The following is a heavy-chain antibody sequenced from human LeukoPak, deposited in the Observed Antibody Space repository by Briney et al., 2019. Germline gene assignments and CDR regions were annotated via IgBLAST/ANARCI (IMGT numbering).Heavy chain of an antibody. CDR3: ARAGYSSSSLDY. J-gene: IGHJ4*02. CDR1: GFTFSNYA. Sequence: GGSLRLSCAASGFTFSNYAMHWVRQAPGKGLQYVSDISSNGGSTYYADSVKGRFTISRDNSKNTLYLQMNSLRAEDTAVYYCARAGYSSSSLDYWGQGTLVTVSS. V-gene: IGHV3-64*04. CDR2: ISSNGGST. D-gene: IGHD6-6*01.